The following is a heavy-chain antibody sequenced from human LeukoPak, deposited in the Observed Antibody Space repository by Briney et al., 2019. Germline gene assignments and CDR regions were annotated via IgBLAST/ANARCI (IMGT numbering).Heavy chain of an antibody. CDR1: GIVFDDFG. V-gene: IGHV3-20*04. D-gene: IGHD4-17*01. Sequence: GGSLRLSCAASGIVFDDFGMTWVRQAPGKGLEWIAGINWNGDTTDYADSVKGRFTISRDNAKNSLYLQMDSLRADDTALYFCARGWVGELSDIWGQGTMVTVS. J-gene: IGHJ3*02. CDR3: ARGWVGELSDI. CDR2: INWNGDTT.